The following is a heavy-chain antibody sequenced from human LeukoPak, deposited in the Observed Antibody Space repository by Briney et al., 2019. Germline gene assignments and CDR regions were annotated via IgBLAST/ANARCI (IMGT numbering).Heavy chain of an antibody. Sequence: GGSLRLSCAASGFTFSSYAMHWVRQAPGKGLEWVAVISYDGSNKYYADSVKGRFTISRYNSKNTLDLQMNSLRAEDTAVYYCARGLSGYSYGFRIPYYFDYWGQGTLVTVSS. CDR2: ISYDGSNK. J-gene: IGHJ4*02. CDR3: ARGLSGYSYGFRIPYYFDY. D-gene: IGHD5-18*01. V-gene: IGHV3-30*01. CDR1: GFTFSSYA.